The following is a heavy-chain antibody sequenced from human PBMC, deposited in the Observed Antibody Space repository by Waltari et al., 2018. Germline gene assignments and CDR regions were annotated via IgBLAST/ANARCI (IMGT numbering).Heavy chain of an antibody. J-gene: IGHJ4*02. CDR3: ASDRGRGLYLDS. Sequence: QVQLQESGPGLVTPSGTMSLTCTVSGDPISNNFFWSWVRQSPGKGLEWIGQVHQSGRSNYNPSLDSRVTVSMDTSKNQFSLKMTSVTAADTAIYYCASDRGRGLYLDSWGQGTLVTVSP. CDR1: GDPISNNFF. CDR2: VHQSGRS. V-gene: IGHV4-4*02. D-gene: IGHD2-15*01.